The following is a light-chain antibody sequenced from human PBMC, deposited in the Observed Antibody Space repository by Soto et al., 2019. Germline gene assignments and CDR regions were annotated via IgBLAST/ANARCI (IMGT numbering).Light chain of an antibody. CDR3: LQHNNYPWS. CDR1: QGISHY. Sequence: DIQMTQSPSAMSASVGDRVTITCRASQGISHYLTWIQQKPGKVPKRLIYDASTLQSGVPSRFSGNGSGTEFTLTIISLQPEDSATYYCLQHNNYPWSFGHGTRVEIK. CDR2: DAS. V-gene: IGKV1-17*03. J-gene: IGKJ1*01.